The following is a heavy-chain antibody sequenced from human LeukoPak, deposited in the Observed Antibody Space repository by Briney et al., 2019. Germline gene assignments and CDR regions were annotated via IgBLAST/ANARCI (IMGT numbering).Heavy chain of an antibody. Sequence: GASVKVSCKASGYTFSGYYFHWVRQAPGQGLEWMGWINPNSGGTNYAQKFQGRVTMTRDTSISTAYMELSRLRSDDTAVYYCARDRGRRDSSGYNDYWGQGTLVTVSS. D-gene: IGHD3-22*01. J-gene: IGHJ4*02. CDR2: INPNSGGT. CDR1: GYTFSGYY. CDR3: ARDRGRRDSSGYNDY. V-gene: IGHV1-2*02.